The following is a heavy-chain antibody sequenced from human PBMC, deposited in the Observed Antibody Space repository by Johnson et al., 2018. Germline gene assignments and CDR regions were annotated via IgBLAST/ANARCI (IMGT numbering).Heavy chain of an antibody. Sequence: QVQLVQAGGGVVQPGRSLRLSCAASGFTFSSSGMHWVRQAPGKGLEWVALISYDGSNKSYADSVKGGFTISRDNSKDTLYVQMNRMRAEDTAVYYCARDASSGMPYDSMDVWGKGTTVTVS. CDR3: ARDASSGMPYDSMDV. CDR1: GFTFSSSG. V-gene: IGHV3-30*03. CDR2: ISYDGSNK. D-gene: IGHD1-26*01. J-gene: IGHJ6*03.